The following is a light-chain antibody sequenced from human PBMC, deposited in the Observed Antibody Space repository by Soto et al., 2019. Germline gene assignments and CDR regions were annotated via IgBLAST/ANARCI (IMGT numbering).Light chain of an antibody. CDR3: LHYNGWPRT. J-gene: IGKJ1*01. Sequence: EIVLTQSPGTLSLSPGERAILSYRASQSLSTYLAWYQQKPGQAPRFLIYGSSTRATGIPARFSGSGSGTDFTLTIGSLQSEDFAFYYCLHYNGWPRTFGQGTKVDIK. CDR1: QSLSTY. V-gene: IGKV3-15*01. CDR2: GSS.